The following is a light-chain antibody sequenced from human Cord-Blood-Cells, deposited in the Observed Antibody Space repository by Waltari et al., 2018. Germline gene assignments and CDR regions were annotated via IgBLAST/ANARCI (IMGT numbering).Light chain of an antibody. J-gene: IGKJ4*01. CDR1: QSISSY. CDR2: AAS. V-gene: IGKV1-39*01. CDR3: QQSYSTPG. Sequence: DIQMTQSPSSLSASVGDRVTITCRASQSISSYLNWYQQKPGKAPKLLIYAASSLQSGVPSRFSGSGSGTDFTLTISSLQPEDFATDYCQQSYSTPGFGGGTKVEIK.